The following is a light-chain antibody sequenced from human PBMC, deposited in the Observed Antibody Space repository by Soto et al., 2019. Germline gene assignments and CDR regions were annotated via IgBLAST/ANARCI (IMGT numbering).Light chain of an antibody. CDR2: GAS. CDR1: QSVSSSY. V-gene: IGKV3-20*01. CDR3: QQYGSSPLIA. J-gene: IGKJ3*01. Sequence: IVLTQSPGTLSLFPGERATLSCRASQSVSSSYLAWYQQKPGQAPRLLIYGASSRATGIPDRFSGSGSGTDFTLTISRLEPEDFAVYYCQQYGSSPLIAFGPGTKVDIK.